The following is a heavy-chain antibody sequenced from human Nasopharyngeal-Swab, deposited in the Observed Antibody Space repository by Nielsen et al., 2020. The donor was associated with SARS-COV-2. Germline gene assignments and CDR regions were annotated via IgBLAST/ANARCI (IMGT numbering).Heavy chain of an antibody. CDR2: IRSSGSTT. Sequence: GGSLTLACAASGLTFSDYYLSWLRPPPGRGLEWVSYIRSSGSTTSYADSVKGRFTISRDNAKNSLYLQMNSLRAEDTAVYYCARESHYDFWSGYYRSKYYYYYMDVWGKGTTVTVSS. J-gene: IGHJ6*03. V-gene: IGHV3-11*04. CDR3: ARESHYDFWSGYYRSKYYYYYMDV. D-gene: IGHD3-3*01. CDR1: GLTFSDYY.